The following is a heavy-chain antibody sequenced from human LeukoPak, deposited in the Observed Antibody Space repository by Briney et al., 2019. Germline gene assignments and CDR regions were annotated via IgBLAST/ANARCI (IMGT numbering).Heavy chain of an antibody. CDR2: IVVGSGNT. CDR3: AAVMSYSGSLYYFDY. CDR1: GFTFTSSA. J-gene: IGHJ4*02. V-gene: IGHV1-58*01. Sequence: ASVNVSCTASGFTFTSSAVQWVRQARGQRREWIGWIVVGSGNTNYAQKFQERVTITRDMSTSTAYMQLSSLRSEDTAVYYCAAVMSYSGSLYYFDYWGQGTLVTVSS. D-gene: IGHD1-26*01.